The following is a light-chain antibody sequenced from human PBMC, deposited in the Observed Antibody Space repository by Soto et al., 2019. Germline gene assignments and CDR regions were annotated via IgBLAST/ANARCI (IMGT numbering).Light chain of an antibody. CDR2: SAS. Sequence: IQLTQSPSSLSASVGDRVTITCRASQGISSYLAWYQQKPGKAPKLLIYSASTLQSGVPSRFSGSGSGTDFTLTISSLQPEDVATSFCQQLKSYPWLTFGGGTKVEIK. V-gene: IGKV1-9*01. J-gene: IGKJ4*01. CDR1: QGISSY. CDR3: QQLKSYPWLT.